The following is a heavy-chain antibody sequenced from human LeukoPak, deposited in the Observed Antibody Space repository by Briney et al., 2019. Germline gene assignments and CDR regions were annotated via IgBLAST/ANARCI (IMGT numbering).Heavy chain of an antibody. J-gene: IGHJ4*02. CDR1: GLTLSDCY. CDR2: IYPGGGVI. Sequence: GESLRLSCAASGLTLSDCYMSWIRQAPGKGLECVAYIYPGGGVIYYADSVKGRFTIFRDNTKNSLYLQMSSLRAEDTAIYYCARDYHNKGHDYWGPGTLVTVSS. CDR3: ARDYHNKGHDY. V-gene: IGHV3-11*01. D-gene: IGHD2/OR15-2a*01.